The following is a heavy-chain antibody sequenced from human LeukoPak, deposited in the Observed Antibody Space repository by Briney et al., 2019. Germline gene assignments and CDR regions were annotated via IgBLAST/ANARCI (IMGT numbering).Heavy chain of an antibody. CDR1: GYTLTRYY. Sequence: ASVKASCKASGYTLTRYYIHWVRQAPGQGLEWMGIIHPSSGMAPSAKKFQGRPTMTRDTSTSTVYMELSSLRSEDTAVYYCARDSSASSLADPWGQGTLITVSS. D-gene: IGHD2-2*01. V-gene: IGHV1-46*01. CDR2: IHPSSGMA. CDR3: ARDSSASSLADP. J-gene: IGHJ5*02.